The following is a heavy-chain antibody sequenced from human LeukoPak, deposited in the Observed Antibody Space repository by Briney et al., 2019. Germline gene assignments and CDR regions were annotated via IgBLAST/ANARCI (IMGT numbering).Heavy chain of an antibody. J-gene: IGHJ5*02. V-gene: IGHV1-69*13. Sequence: SVKVSCKASGGTFSSYAISWVRQAPGQGLEWMGGIIPIFGTANYAQKFQGRVTITADESTSTAYMELSSLRSEDTAVYYCARSFTMVRGVIRFDPWGQGTLVTVSS. CDR3: ARSFTMVRGVIRFDP. CDR2: IIPIFGTA. D-gene: IGHD3-10*01. CDR1: GGTFSSYA.